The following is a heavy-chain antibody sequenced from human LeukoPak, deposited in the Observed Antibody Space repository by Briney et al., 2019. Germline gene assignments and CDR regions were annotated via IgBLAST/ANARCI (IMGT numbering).Heavy chain of an antibody. J-gene: IGHJ6*03. CDR1: GFTFSQYP. CDR2: LSEGGGDV. V-gene: IGHV3-30*01. Sequence: GSLRLSCVASGFTFSQYPLHWLRQAPGKGLEWVAALSEGGGDVYHADSLRGRFSISRDNDNNTLYLQMNSVRPEDTAVYHCARNFWRGIHFKFYFYMDVWGKETTVTVSS. D-gene: IGHD3-3*01. CDR3: ARNFWRGIHFKFYFYMDV.